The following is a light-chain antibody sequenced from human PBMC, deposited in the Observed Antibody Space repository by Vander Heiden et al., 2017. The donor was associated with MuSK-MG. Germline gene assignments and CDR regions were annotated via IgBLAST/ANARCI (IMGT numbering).Light chain of an antibody. CDR2: GAS. V-gene: IGKV3-20*01. CDR3: QQYGTSPKT. Sequence: EIVLTQSPGTLSLSPGERATLSCRASQSVSTTYLAWYQQKPGQPPRLLIFGASNRATGIPDRFRGSASGTDFTLSISVLDPEDFAVYYCQQYGTSPKTFGQGTKVEIK. CDR1: QSVSTTY. J-gene: IGKJ1*01.